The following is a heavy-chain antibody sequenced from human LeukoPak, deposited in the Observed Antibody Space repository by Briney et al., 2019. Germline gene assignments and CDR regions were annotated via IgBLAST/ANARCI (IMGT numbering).Heavy chain of an antibody. CDR1: GFTFSTYD. CDR3: ARFHSYGYYYGMDV. J-gene: IGHJ6*02. D-gene: IGHD5-18*01. Sequence: GGSLRLPCAASGFTFSTYDMNWVRQAPGKGLEWVSSISSSSSYIYYADSVKGRFTISRDNAKNSLYLQMNSLRAEDTAEYYCARFHSYGYYYGMDVWGQGTTVTVSS. V-gene: IGHV3-21*01. CDR2: ISSSSSYI.